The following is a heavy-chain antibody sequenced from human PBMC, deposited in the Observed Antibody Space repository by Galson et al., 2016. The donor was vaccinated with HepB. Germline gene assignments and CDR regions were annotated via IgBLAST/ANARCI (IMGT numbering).Heavy chain of an antibody. CDR3: ARGHYDFWSAYCLVSGQGPSYFDY. CDR1: GFTLSNYW. CDR2: INTDGTST. J-gene: IGHJ4*02. D-gene: IGHD3-3*01. V-gene: IGHV3-74*01. Sequence: SLRLSCAASGFTLSNYWMHWVRQAPGKGLLWVSRINTDGTSTTYADSVKGRFTISRDNAKNTLYLQMNSLRAEDTAVYYCARGHYDFWSAYCLVSGQGPSYFDYWGQGTLVTVSS.